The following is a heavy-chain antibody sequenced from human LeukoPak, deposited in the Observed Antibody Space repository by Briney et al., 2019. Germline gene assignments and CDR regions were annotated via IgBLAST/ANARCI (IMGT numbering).Heavy chain of an antibody. Sequence: SETLSLTCTVSGGSISSRSYYWGWLRQPPGKGLEWIASIFYSGSTYHNPSLKSRVTISVDTSKGQFSLKLSSVTAADTAVYYCARSSRRSSSWYDHWGQGTLVTVFS. CDR3: ARSSRRSSSWYDH. CDR1: GGSISSRSYY. J-gene: IGHJ5*02. V-gene: IGHV4-39*07. CDR2: IFYSGST. D-gene: IGHD6-13*01.